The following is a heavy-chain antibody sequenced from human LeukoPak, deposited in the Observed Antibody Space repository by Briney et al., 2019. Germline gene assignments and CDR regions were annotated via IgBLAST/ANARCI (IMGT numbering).Heavy chain of an antibody. Sequence: GASVKVSCKASGYTFTSYAMNWVRQAPGQGLEWMGWINTNTGNPTYAQGFTGRFVFSLDTSVSTAYLQISSLKAEDTAVYYCARDQEYQLPAPTDWFDPWGQGTLVTVSS. J-gene: IGHJ5*02. CDR2: INTNTGNP. V-gene: IGHV7-4-1*02. CDR3: ARDQEYQLPAPTDWFDP. D-gene: IGHD2-2*01. CDR1: GYTFTSYA.